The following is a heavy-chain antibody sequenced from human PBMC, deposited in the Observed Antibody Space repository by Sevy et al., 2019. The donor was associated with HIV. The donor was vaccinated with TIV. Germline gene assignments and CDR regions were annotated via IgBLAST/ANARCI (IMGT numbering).Heavy chain of an antibody. Sequence: SETLSLTCAEFGGSFSGYYWSWIRQPPGKGLEWIGEINHSGSTNYNPALKSRVTISLDTSKNQFSLKLSSGNAADTAVYYCARRLNWARVFDFWGQGTLVTVSS. J-gene: IGHJ4*02. V-gene: IGHV4-34*01. D-gene: IGHD1-1*01. CDR3: ARRLNWARVFDF. CDR2: INHSGST. CDR1: GGSFSGYY.